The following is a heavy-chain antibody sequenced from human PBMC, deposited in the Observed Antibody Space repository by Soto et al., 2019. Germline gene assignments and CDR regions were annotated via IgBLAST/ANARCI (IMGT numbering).Heavy chain of an antibody. V-gene: IGHV3-30*18. CDR2: ISYDGSNK. Sequence: QVQLVESGGGVVQPGRSLRLSCAASGFTFSSYGMHWVRQAPGKGLEWVAVISYDGSNKYYADSVKGRFTISRDNSKNPRYLQKNSLRAEDTAVYYCANAPAIVLVPAALGGDYWGQGPLVTGSS. J-gene: IGHJ4*02. CDR1: GFTFSSYG. D-gene: IGHD2-2*01. CDR3: ANAPAIVLVPAALGGDY.